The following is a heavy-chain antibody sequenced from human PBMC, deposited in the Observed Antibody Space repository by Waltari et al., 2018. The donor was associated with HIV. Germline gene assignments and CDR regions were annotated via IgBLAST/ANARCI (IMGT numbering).Heavy chain of an antibody. CDR2: ISYDGSNK. CDR1: GFTFDDYA. J-gene: IGHJ4*02. CDR3: ARDPHPYDSSGYYLAY. Sequence: VQLVESGGGLVQPGRSLRLSCAASGFTFDDYAMHWVRQAPGKGLEWVAVISYDGSNKYYADSVKGRLTISRDNSKNTLYLQMDSLRAEDTAVFYCARDPHPYDSSGYYLAYWGQGTLVTVSS. V-gene: IGHV3-30*01. D-gene: IGHD3-22*01.